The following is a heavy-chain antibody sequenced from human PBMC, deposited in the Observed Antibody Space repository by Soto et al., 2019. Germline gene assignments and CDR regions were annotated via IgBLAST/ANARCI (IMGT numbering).Heavy chain of an antibody. Sequence: GGSLRLSCASSGFTFSSHAMHWVRQAPGKGLEWVANIWFDGSNKNYADSVKGRFTISRGNSKNTLFLQVNSLRAEDTAIYYCARAAYTSGYYYFDHWGQGTPVTVSS. J-gene: IGHJ4*02. CDR2: IWFDGSNK. V-gene: IGHV3-33*01. CDR1: GFTFSSHA. D-gene: IGHD6-19*01. CDR3: ARAAYTSGYYYFDH.